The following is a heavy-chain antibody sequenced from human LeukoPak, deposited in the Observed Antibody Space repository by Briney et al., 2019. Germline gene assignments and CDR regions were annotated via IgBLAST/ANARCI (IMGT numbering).Heavy chain of an antibody. CDR2: IWYDGSNK. Sequence: PGGSLRLSCAAFGFTFSSYGMHWVRQAPGKGLEWVAVIWYDGSNKYYADSVKGRFTISRDNSKNTLYLQMNSLRAEDTAVYYCARDGYCSSTSCSSEGYYYGMDVWGKGTTVTVSS. D-gene: IGHD2-2*03. CDR3: ARDGYCSSTSCSSEGYYYGMDV. J-gene: IGHJ6*04. CDR1: GFTFSSYG. V-gene: IGHV3-33*01.